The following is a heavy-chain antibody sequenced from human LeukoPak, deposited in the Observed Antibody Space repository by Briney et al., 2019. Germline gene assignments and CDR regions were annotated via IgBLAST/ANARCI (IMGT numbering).Heavy chain of an antibody. CDR2: IYYSEST. CDR3: GRVYCSGGSCPLDY. Sequence: PSQTLSLTCTVSGGSISRGGYYCSWIRQHPGKGLEWIGYIYYSESTYYKPSLKSRVTISVDTSKNQFSLKLSSVTAADTAVYYCGRVYCSGGSCPLDYWGQGTLVTVSS. CDR1: GGSISRGGYY. D-gene: IGHD2-15*01. V-gene: IGHV4-31*03. J-gene: IGHJ4*02.